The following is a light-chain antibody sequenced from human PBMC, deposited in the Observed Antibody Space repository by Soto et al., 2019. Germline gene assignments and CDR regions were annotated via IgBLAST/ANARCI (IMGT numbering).Light chain of an antibody. Sequence: EIVLTQSPATLSLSPGERATLSCRASQSVSSYLAWYQQKPGQAPRLLIYDASNRATGIPARFSGSGSGTDFTITISSLEPEDFAVYYCQQRSNWLEGFTFGPGTKVDIK. CDR3: QQRSNWLEGFT. V-gene: IGKV3-11*01. CDR2: DAS. J-gene: IGKJ3*01. CDR1: QSVSSY.